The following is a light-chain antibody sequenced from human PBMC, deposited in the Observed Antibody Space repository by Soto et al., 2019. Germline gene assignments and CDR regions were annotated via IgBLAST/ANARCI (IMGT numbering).Light chain of an antibody. V-gene: IGLV2-14*01. J-gene: IGLJ1*01. CDR2: DVS. CDR1: SSDVGGYNY. CDR3: SSYTSSSTRV. Sequence: QSALTQPAYVSGSPGQSITISYTGTSSDVGGYNYVSWYQQHPGKAPKLMIYDVSNRPSGVSDRFSGSKSGNTASLTISGLQAEDEADYYCSSYTSSSTRVFGTGTKFTVL.